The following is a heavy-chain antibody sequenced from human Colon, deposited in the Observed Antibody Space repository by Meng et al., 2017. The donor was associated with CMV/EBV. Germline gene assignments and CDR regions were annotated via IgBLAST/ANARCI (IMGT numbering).Heavy chain of an antibody. CDR1: GFSFSTCA. Sequence: GESLKISCAASGFSFSTCAMHWVRQAPGKGLEWLAVITYDGDKRYYADSVKGRFTVSRDNSKDTLYLQLNSLRAEDTAVYYCARDKIGGYAYGYLDFWGQGTPVTVSS. CDR2: ITYDGDKR. D-gene: IGHD5-18*01. V-gene: IGHV3-30*04. J-gene: IGHJ4*02. CDR3: ARDKIGGYAYGYLDF.